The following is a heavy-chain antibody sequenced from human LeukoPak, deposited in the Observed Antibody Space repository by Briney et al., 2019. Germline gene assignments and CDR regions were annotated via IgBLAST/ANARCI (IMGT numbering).Heavy chain of an antibody. CDR1: GGSFSGYY. CDR3: ARHRGQLLWFRELFSNDAFAG. D-gene: IGHD3-10*01. Sequence: PSETLSLTCAVYGGSFSGYYWSWIRQPPGKGLEWIGAINHNGSTNTNPSLKSRVTKSVDTTKNQLSLKLSSVTAADTAVYYCARHRGQLLWFRELFSNDAFAGWGQGTMLS. V-gene: IGHV4-34*01. J-gene: IGHJ3*01. CDR2: INHNGST.